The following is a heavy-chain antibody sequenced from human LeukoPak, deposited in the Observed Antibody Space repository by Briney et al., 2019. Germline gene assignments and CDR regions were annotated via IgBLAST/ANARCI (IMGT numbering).Heavy chain of an antibody. J-gene: IGHJ5*02. CDR2: IYHSVST. V-gene: IGHV4-30-2*01. CDR3: ARAESLVRGPRWFDP. D-gene: IGHD3-10*01. CDR1: GGSISSGVYT. Sequence: PSQTLSLTCAVSGGSISSGVYTWSWRRQPPGQGLEWIAYIYHSVSTYYNPSLESRVTISVDWSKNQFSLKLTSVTAADTAVYYCARAESLVRGPRWFDPWGQGTLVTVSS.